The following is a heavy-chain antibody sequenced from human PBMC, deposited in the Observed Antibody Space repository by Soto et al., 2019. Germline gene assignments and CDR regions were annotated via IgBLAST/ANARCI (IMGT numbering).Heavy chain of an antibody. CDR3: ARVGPPSPSVIWFFDL. CDR1: GGSFRTYA. CDR2: IIPRLAAP. D-gene: IGHD2-21*01. Sequence: QGQLVQSGAEVKKPGSSVKVSCKASGGSFRTYAINWVRQAPGQGREWMGGIIPRLAAPTYAQKFQGRLTITADESTTTVYMELSSLTSEDTAVYYCARVGPPSPSVIWFFDLWGRGTLVTVSS. J-gene: IGHJ2*01. V-gene: IGHV1-69*01.